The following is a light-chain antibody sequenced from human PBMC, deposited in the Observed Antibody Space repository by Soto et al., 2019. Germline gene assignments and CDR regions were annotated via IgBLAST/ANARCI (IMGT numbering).Light chain of an antibody. CDR2: DVS. J-gene: IGLJ2*01. Sequence: QSVLTQPASVSGSPGQSITISCTGTSSDVGGYNYVSWYQQHPGKAPKLMIYDVSNRLSGVSNRFSGSKSGNTASLTISGLQAEDEADYYCSSYTSSRRVFGGGTKLTVL. CDR3: SSYTSSRRV. V-gene: IGLV2-14*01. CDR1: SSDVGGYNY.